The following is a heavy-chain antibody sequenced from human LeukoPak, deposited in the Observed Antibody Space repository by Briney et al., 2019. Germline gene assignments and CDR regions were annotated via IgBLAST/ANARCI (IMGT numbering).Heavy chain of an antibody. CDR1: GGSFSGYY. CDR3: ARGGAAAAGPGYFDY. V-gene: IGHV4-34*01. J-gene: IGHJ4*02. D-gene: IGHD6-13*01. Sequence: PSETLSLTCAVYGGSFSGYYWSWIRQPPGKGLEWIGETNHSGSTNYNPSLKSRVTISVDTSKNQFSLKLSSVTAADTAVYYCARGGAAAAGPGYFDYWGQGTLVTVSS. CDR2: TNHSGST.